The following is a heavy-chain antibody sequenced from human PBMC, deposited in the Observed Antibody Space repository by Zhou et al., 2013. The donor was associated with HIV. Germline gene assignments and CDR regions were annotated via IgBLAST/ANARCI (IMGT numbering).Heavy chain of an antibody. D-gene: IGHD2-2*02. J-gene: IGHJ6*03. V-gene: IGHV1-18*01. CDR2: IDIFNGNI. Sequence: QVQLVQSESEMKEPGASVNVSCKASGYTFISYGIIWVRQAPGQGLEWMGWIDIFNGNINYAQQFQGRVTFITDASTNTAYMELSSLRSEDTAVYYCATPGGHCSSTSCYRGGYYYYYMDVWGKGTTVTVSS. CDR1: GYTFISYG. CDR3: ATPGGHCSSTSCYRGGYYYYYMDV.